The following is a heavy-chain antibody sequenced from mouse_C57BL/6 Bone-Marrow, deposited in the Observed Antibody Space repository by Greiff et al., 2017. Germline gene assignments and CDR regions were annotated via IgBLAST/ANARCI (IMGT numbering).Heavy chain of an antibody. V-gene: IGHV14-2*01. CDR1: GFNIKDYY. J-gene: IGHJ3*01. CDR2: IDPEDGET. CDR3: ARGVTTEAWFAY. Sequence: VQLQQSGAELVKPGASVTLSCTASGFNIKDYYMHWVKQRTEQGLEWIGRIDPEDGETKYAPKFQGKATITADPSSNTAYLQLSSLTSEDTAVYYCARGVTTEAWFAYWGQGTLVTVSA. D-gene: IGHD2-2*01.